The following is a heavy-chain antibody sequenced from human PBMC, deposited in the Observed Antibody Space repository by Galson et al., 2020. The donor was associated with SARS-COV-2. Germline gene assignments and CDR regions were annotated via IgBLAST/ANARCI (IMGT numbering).Heavy chain of an antibody. CDR3: AKEGVGATHFDY. CDR2: ISWNSGSI. D-gene: IGHD1-26*01. CDR1: GFTFDDYA. V-gene: IGHV3-9*01. J-gene: IGHJ4*02. Sequence: GGSLRLSCAASGFTFDDYAMHWVRQAPGKGLEWVSGISWNSGSIGYADSVKGGFTISRDNAKNSLYLQMNSLRAEDTALYYCAKEGVGATHFDYWGQGTLVTVSS.